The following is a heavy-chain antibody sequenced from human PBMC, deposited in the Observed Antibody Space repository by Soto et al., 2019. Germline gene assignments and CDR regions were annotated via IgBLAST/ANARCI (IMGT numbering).Heavy chain of an antibody. CDR2: ISAYNGDT. D-gene: IGHD6-13*01. CDR3: ARSNGIAAAGPPFDY. J-gene: IGHJ4*02. CDR1: GYTFTSYG. Sequence: ASVKVSCKASGYTFTSYGISWVRQAPGQGLEWMGWISAYNGDTHYTEKLQDRVTMTRDTSTSTAYMELRSLRSDDTAVYYCARSNGIAAAGPPFDYWGQGTLVTVSS. V-gene: IGHV1-18*01.